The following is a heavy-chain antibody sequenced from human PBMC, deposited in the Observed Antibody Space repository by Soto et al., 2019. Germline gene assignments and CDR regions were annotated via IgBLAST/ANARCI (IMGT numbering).Heavy chain of an antibody. J-gene: IGHJ4*02. D-gene: IGHD3-16*01. CDR3: ARAVPRYVSCASCCRGRNY. CDR1: GGSFSGYY. CDR2: INHSGST. Sequence: QVQLQQWGAGLLKPSETLSLTCAVYGGSFSGYYWSWIRQPPGKGLEWIGEINHSGSTNYNPSLKSRIPISVDKSKNQFSLKQSSLTASVRAVYYSARAVPRYVSCASCCRGRNYWGQGTLVTVSS. V-gene: IGHV4-34*01.